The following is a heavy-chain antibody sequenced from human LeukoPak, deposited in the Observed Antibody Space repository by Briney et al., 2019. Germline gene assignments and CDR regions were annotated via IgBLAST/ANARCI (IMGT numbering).Heavy chain of an antibody. V-gene: IGHV4-4*07. CDR2: IYTSGST. J-gene: IGHJ3*02. D-gene: IGHD3-9*01. CDR3: ARGTSYHDILTGPPGDAFDI. CDR1: GGSISSYY. Sequence: PSETLSLPCTVSGGSISSYYWSWIRQPAGKGLEWIGRIYTSGSTNYNPSLKSRVTMSVDTSKNQFSLKLSSVTAADTAVYYCARGTSYHDILTGPPGDAFDIWGQGTMATVSS.